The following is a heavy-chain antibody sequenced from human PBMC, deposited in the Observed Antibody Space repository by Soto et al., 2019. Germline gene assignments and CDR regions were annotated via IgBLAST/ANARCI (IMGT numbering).Heavy chain of an antibody. J-gene: IGHJ6*02. Sequence: QVQLVESGGGVVQPGRSLRLSCAASEFTFSSYAMHWVRQAPGKGLEWVAVISYDGGNKYYADYVKGRFTISRDNSKNTLYLQMNSLRAEDTAVYYCARENFPYEYYHGMDVWGQGTTVTVSS. CDR3: ARENFPYEYYHGMDV. CDR1: EFTFSSYA. V-gene: IGHV3-30-3*01. D-gene: IGHD5-12*01. CDR2: ISYDGGNK.